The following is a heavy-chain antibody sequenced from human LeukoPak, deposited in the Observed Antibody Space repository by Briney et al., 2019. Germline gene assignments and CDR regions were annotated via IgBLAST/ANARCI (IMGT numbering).Heavy chain of an antibody. J-gene: IGHJ4*02. Sequence: ASVKVSCKASGYTFTSYGISWVRQAPGQGLEWMGWITAYNGHTKYAQNLQGRVAMTTDTSKTTAYMELRSLQSDDSAMYYCARGVAVYSDSWTDYWGQGTLVTVSS. D-gene: IGHD6-6*01. CDR3: ARGVAVYSDSWTDY. V-gene: IGHV1-18*01. CDR2: ITAYNGHT. CDR1: GYTFTSYG.